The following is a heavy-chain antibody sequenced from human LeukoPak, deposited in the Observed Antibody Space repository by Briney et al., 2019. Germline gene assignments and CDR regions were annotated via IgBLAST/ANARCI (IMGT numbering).Heavy chain of an antibody. CDR2: IYHSGST. D-gene: IGHD3-10*01. Sequence: SQTLSLTCTVSGGSISSGGYYWSWIRQPPGKGLEWIGYIYHSGSTYYNPSLKSRVTISVDRSKNQFSLRLSSVTAADTAVYYCAITMIRGGLIFDYWGQGTLVTVSS. V-gene: IGHV4-30-2*01. J-gene: IGHJ4*02. CDR1: GGSISSGGYY. CDR3: AITMIRGGLIFDY.